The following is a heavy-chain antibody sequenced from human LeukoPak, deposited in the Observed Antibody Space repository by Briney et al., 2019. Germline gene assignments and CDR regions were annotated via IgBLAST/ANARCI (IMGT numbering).Heavy chain of an antibody. D-gene: IGHD6-19*01. CDR3: AKDFYIAVAGTTRMDV. J-gene: IGHJ6*03. CDR2: ISGSGGST. Sequence: GGSLRLSCAASGFTFSSYAMSWVRQAPGKGLEWVSAISGSGGSTYYADSVKGRFTISRDNSKNTLYLQMNSLRAEDTAVYYCAKDFYIAVAGTTRMDVWGKGTTVTVPS. CDR1: GFTFSSYA. V-gene: IGHV3-23*01.